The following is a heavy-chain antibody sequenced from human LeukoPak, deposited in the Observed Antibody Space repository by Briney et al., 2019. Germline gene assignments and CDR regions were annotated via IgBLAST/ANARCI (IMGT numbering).Heavy chain of an antibody. J-gene: IGHJ4*02. CDR3: ARAIAAAESY. CDR2: IKQDGSEK. Sequence: PGGSLRLSCAASGFTLSNYWISWVRQAPGKGLEWVANIKQDGSEKYYVDSVKGRFTISRDNAKNSVYPQMNSLRAEDTAVYYCARAIAAAESYWGQGTLVTVSS. V-gene: IGHV3-7*01. CDR1: GFTLSNYW. D-gene: IGHD6-13*01.